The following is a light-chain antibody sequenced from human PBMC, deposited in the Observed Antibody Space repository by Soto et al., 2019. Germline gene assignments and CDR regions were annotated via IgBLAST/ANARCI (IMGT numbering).Light chain of an antibody. CDR3: SSYGSCGTVV. J-gene: IGLJ2*01. V-gene: IGLV2-14*01. Sequence: QSALTQPPSASGSPGQSIAISCTGTGSDVGGYNYVSWYQQHPGKAPKVLIHQVSSRPSGVPARFSGSKSGNTASLTVSGLQTEDEADYYCSSYGSCGTVVFGGGTKLTVL. CDR1: GSDVGGYNY. CDR2: QVS.